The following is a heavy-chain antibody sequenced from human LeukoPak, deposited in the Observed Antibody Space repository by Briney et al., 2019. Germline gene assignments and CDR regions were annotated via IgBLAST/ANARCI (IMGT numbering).Heavy chain of an antibody. V-gene: IGHV3-30*02. J-gene: IGHJ5*02. CDR1: GFTFSSYD. CDR2: IRYDGSNK. CDR3: ARDYLGWFDP. Sequence: GGSLRLSCAASGFTFSSYDMHWVRQAPGKGLEWVAFIRYDGSNKYYADSVKGRFTISRDNSKNTLYLQMNSLRAEDTAVYYCARDYLGWFDPWGQGTLVTVSS.